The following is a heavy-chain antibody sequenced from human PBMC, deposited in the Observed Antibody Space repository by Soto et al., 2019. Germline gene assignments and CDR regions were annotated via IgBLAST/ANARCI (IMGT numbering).Heavy chain of an antibody. J-gene: IGHJ6*03. D-gene: IGHD6-6*01. Sequence: EVQLAESGGGLAQPGGSLRLSCAASGFTLSGYAMDWVRQAPGKGLEYVSGISSNGVGTYYANSVQGRFTISRDNSRNTVYLQMESLIPEDMAVDYCERRARPDFYYMDVWGKGTTVTVSS. CDR1: GFTLSGYA. CDR2: ISSNGVGT. CDR3: ERRARPDFYYMDV. V-gene: IGHV3-64*01.